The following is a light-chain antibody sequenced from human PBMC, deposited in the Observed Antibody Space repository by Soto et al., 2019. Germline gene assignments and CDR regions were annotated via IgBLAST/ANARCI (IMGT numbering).Light chain of an antibody. Sequence: ESVLTQSPGTLSLSPGERATLSCRASQSVSSSYLAWYQQKPGQAPRLLIYGASSRATGIPDRFSGSGSGTDFTLTISRLEPEDFAVYYCQQYGSSLWTFGQGTKLDIK. CDR2: GAS. J-gene: IGKJ1*01. CDR3: QQYGSSLWT. V-gene: IGKV3-20*01. CDR1: QSVSSSY.